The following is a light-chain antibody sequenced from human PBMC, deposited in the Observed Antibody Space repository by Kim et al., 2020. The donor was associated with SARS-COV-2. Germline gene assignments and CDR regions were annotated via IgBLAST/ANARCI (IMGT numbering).Light chain of an antibody. V-gene: IGLV3-19*01. CDR1: SLRSYY. Sequence: SSELTQDPAVSVALGQTVRITCQGDSLRSYYVTWYQQKPGQAPIVVIYGKNNRPSGIPDRFSGSSSGNTASLTITGTQAGDEADYYCNSRDKNKNVVFGGGTQLTVL. J-gene: IGLJ2*01. CDR2: GKN. CDR3: NSRDKNKNVV.